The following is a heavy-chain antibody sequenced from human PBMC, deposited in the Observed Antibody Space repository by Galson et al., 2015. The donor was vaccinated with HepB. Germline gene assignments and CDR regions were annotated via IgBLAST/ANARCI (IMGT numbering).Heavy chain of an antibody. CDR1: GFAFSSYW. D-gene: IGHD2-15*01. CDR3: ATEIVSVVAFDI. V-gene: IGHV3-7*03. Sequence: LRLSCAASGFAFSSYWMSWVRQAPGKGLEWVANIKQDGSEKYYVDSVKGRFTISRDNAKNSLYLQMNSLRAEDTAVYYCATEIVSVVAFDIWGQGTMVTVSS. J-gene: IGHJ3*02. CDR2: IKQDGSEK.